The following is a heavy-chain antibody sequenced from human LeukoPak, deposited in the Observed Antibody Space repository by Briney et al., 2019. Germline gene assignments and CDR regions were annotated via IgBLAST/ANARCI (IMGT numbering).Heavy chain of an antibody. D-gene: IGHD3-10*01. Sequence: GGSLRLSCAASGFSLTTYGTHWLRQAPGKGLEWVAVIWYDGSRKFYGDSVKGRFTVSRNTFENTMYLQMNSLRVEDTAVYYCARDGGSGIDYWGQGTLVTVSS. J-gene: IGHJ4*02. CDR1: GFSLTTYG. V-gene: IGHV3-33*01. CDR2: IWYDGSRK. CDR3: ARDGGSGIDY.